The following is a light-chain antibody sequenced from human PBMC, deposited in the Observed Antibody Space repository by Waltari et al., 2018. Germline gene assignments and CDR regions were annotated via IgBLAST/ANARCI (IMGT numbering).Light chain of an antibody. CDR1: STDIGGYNY. CDR2: DVN. CDR3: GSYTTSSRDYV. J-gene: IGLJ1*01. V-gene: IGLV2-14*03. Sequence: QSALTQPASVSGSPGQSIPISCTGTSTDIGGYNYVSWYQQYPGKAPKLMIYDVNNRPSEVSNRFSGSKSGNTASLTISGLQAEDEADYYCGSYTTSSRDYVFGTGTKVTVL.